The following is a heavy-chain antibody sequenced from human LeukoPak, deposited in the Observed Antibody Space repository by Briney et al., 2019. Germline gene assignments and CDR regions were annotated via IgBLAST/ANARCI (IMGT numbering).Heavy chain of an antibody. CDR1: GYSFTSNW. D-gene: IGHD3-9*01. J-gene: IGHJ4*02. CDR2: IYPTDSDA. Sequence: GESLKISCKSSGYSFTSNWIGWVRQMPGKGLEWMGVIYPTDSDARYSPSFQGQVSISVDKSISTVYLQWNSLKASDSAMYYCGASPSPTGTERYYWGQGTLVTVSS. V-gene: IGHV5-51*01. CDR3: GASPSPTGTERYY.